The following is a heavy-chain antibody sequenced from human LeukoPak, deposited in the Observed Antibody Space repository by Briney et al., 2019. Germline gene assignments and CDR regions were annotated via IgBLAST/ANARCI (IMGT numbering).Heavy chain of an antibody. J-gene: IGHJ3*02. Sequence: GGSLRLSCAASGFTFSSYAMHWVRQAPGKGLEWVAVISYDGSNKYYADSVKGRFTISRDNSKNTLYLQMNSLRAEDTAVYYCARDTFGGRGVVTYAFDIWGQGTMVTVSS. V-gene: IGHV3-30*04. CDR1: GFTFSSYA. D-gene: IGHD3-3*01. CDR3: ARDTFGGRGVVTYAFDI. CDR2: ISYDGSNK.